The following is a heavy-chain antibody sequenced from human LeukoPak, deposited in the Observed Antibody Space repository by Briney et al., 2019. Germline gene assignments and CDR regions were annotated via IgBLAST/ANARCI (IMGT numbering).Heavy chain of an antibody. V-gene: IGHV1-69*13. CDR2: IIPIFGTA. CDR3: ARGPLRFLGGIDY. J-gene: IGHJ4*02. CDR1: GGTFSSYA. D-gene: IGHD3-3*01. Sequence: ASVTVSCTASGGTFSSYAISWVRQAPGQGLEWMGGIIPIFGTANYAQRFQGRVTITADESTSTAYMELSSLRSEDTAVYYCARGPLRFLGGIDYWGQGTLVTVSS.